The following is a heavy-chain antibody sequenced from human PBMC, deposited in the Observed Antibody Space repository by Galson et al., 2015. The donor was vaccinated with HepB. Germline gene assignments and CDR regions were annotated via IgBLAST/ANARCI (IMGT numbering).Heavy chain of an antibody. D-gene: IGHD4-23*01. CDR3: ARQATVVTPGIIYYYGMDV. J-gene: IGHJ6*02. CDR2: IYYSGST. V-gene: IGHV4-59*08. Sequence: SETLSLTCTASGGSISSYYWSWIRQPPGKGLEWVGYIYYSGSTNYNPSLKSRVTISVDTSKNQFSLKLSSVTAADTAVYYCARQATVVTPGIIYYYGMDVWGQGTTVTVSS. CDR1: GGSISSYY.